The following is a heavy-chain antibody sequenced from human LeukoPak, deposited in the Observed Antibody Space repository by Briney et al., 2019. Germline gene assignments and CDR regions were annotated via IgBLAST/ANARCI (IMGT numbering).Heavy chain of an antibody. CDR2: ISGPGPST. CDR3: AKEEMPHAFDL. CDR1: GFSFRRYA. V-gene: IGHV3-23*01. D-gene: IGHD5-24*01. Sequence: GGSLRLSCAASGFSFRRYAMNWVRQAPGGGLEWVAVISGPGPSTVYADSVKGRFTISRDNSKNTLFLQLDSLRVEDTAIYYCAKEEMPHAFDLWGQGTKVTVSS. J-gene: IGHJ3*01.